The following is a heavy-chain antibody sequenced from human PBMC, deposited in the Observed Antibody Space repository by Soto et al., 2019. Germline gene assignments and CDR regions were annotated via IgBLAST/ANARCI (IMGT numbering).Heavy chain of an antibody. Sequence: QVQLVQSGPEVMKPGASVKVSCKTSGYNFVNHGISWVRQAPGRGLEWLGWISGHNGATKYGKRLQGRVTMTIDTSTTTAYMEVRRLRSDDTAVYYCARDLYPLAYYFDYWGQGTLVTVSS. J-gene: IGHJ4*02. CDR2: ISGHNGAT. CDR3: ARDLYPLAYYFDY. CDR1: GYNFVNHG. V-gene: IGHV1-18*04.